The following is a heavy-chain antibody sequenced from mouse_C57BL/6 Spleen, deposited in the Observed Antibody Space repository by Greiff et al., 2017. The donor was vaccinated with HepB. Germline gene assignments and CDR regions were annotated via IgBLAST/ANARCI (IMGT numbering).Heavy chain of an antibody. CDR3: ARQGYSNFYWYFDV. Sequence: EVQLQQSGPGLVKPSQSLSLTCSVTGYSITSGYYWNWIRQFPGNKLEWMGYISYDGSNNYNPSLKNRISITRDTSKNQFFLKLNSVTTEDTATYYCARQGYSNFYWYFDVWGTGTTVTVSS. CDR2: ISYDGSN. V-gene: IGHV3-6*01. CDR1: GYSITSGYY. J-gene: IGHJ1*03. D-gene: IGHD2-5*01.